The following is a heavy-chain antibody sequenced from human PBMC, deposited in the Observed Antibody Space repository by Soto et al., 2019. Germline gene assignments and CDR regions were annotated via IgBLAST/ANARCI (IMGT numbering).Heavy chain of an antibody. CDR2: INHSGST. J-gene: IGHJ1*01. D-gene: IGHD3-3*01. CDR1: GGSFSGYY. V-gene: IGHV4-34*01. Sequence: QVQLQQWGAGLLKPSETLSLTCAVYGGSFSGYYWSWIRQPPGKGLEWIGEINHSGSTNYNPSLKSRVTISVDTSKNLFSLTLSSVTAADTAVYYRATTITNGTLQHWGQGTLVTVSS. CDR3: ATTITNGTLQH.